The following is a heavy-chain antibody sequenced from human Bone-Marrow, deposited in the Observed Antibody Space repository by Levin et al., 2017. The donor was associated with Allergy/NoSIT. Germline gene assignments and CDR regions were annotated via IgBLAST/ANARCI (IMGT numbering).Heavy chain of an antibody. V-gene: IGHV3-48*03. Sequence: GGSLRLSCAVSGFSFSSYEMNWVRQAPGKGLEWISYISSLGYTIYNADSVKGRFTISRDNAKNSLYLQMNSLRAEDTAIYYCARGGQTNTFFDYWGQGTLVTVSS. D-gene: IGHD1/OR15-1a*01. J-gene: IGHJ4*02. CDR1: GFSFSSYE. CDR2: ISSLGYTI. CDR3: ARGGQTNTFFDY.